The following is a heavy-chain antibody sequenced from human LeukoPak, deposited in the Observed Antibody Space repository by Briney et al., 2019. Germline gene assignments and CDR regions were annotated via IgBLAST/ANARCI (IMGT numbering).Heavy chain of an antibody. V-gene: IGHV4-39*07. J-gene: IGHJ5*01. D-gene: IGHD6-19*01. Sequence: SETLSLICTVSGVPISSISHYWGWIRQPPGEGLEWIGSIYYSGITYYNPSLKSRVTISIDTSKNQFSLELSSVTAADTAVYYCARDPKSAVAADWFDPWGQGTLVTVSS. CDR2: IYYSGIT. CDR3: ARDPKSAVAADWFDP. CDR1: GVPISSISHY.